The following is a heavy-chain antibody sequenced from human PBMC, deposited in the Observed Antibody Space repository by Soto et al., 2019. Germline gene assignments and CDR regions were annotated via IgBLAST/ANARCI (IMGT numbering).Heavy chain of an antibody. V-gene: IGHV3-23*01. CDR2: ISGSGGST. CDR3: AKDLDRVVVVAATFAY. Sequence: GGSLRLSCAASGFTFSSYAMSWVRQAPGKGLEWVSAISGSGGSTYYADSVNGXXXXXXXXSXXXXYXQMNSLRAEDTAVYYCAKDLDRVVVVAATFAYWGQGTLVTVSS. CDR1: GFTFSSYA. J-gene: IGHJ4*02. D-gene: IGHD2-15*01.